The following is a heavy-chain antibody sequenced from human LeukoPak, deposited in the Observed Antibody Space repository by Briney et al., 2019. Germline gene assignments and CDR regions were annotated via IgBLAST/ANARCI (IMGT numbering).Heavy chain of an antibody. D-gene: IGHD3-10*01. CDR3: ARGLYHGSGKYYFDY. CDR2: ISSDGRSA. Sequence: PVGSLRLSCAASGFTFSSFPMSWVRQAPGKGLEYVSTISSDGRSAYYVDSVKGRFTIYRDNYKHKLYLQMGSLRAEDMAVYYCARGLYHGSGKYYFDYWGQGILVTVSS. CDR1: GFTFSSFP. V-gene: IGHV3-64*02. J-gene: IGHJ4*02.